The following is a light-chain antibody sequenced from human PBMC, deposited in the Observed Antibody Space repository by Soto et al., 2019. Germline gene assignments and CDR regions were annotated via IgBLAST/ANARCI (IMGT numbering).Light chain of an antibody. CDR2: EVS. CDR1: SSDVGGYNY. J-gene: IGLJ1*01. Sequence: QSVLTQPASVSGSPGQSITISCTGTSSDVGGYNYVSWYQQHPGKAPKLIIYEVSNRPSGVSNRFSGSKSGNTASLTISGRQAEDEADYYCNSYTSKSTGVFGTGTQVTVL. CDR3: NSYTSKSTGV. V-gene: IGLV2-14*01.